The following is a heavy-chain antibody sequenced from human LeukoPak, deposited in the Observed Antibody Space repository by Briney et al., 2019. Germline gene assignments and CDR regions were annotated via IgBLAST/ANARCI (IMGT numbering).Heavy chain of an antibody. Sequence: GGSLRLSCAASGFTFSNAWMNWVRQAPGKGLEWVGRIKSKTDGGTTDYAAPVKGRFTISRDDSKNTLYLQMNSLKTEDTAVYYCARDAEGALFGYYDSSGSRGGAFDIWGQGTMVTVSS. CDR3: ARDAEGALFGYYDSSGSRGGAFDI. CDR2: IKSKTDGGTT. J-gene: IGHJ3*02. V-gene: IGHV3-15*07. CDR1: GFTFSNAW. D-gene: IGHD3-22*01.